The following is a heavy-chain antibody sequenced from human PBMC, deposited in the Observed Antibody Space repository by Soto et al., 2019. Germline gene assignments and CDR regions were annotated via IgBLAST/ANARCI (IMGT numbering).Heavy chain of an antibody. J-gene: IGHJ6*02. CDR2: INHSGST. D-gene: IGHD3-3*01. CDR1: GGSFSGYY. V-gene: IGHV4-34*01. Sequence: SETLSLTCAVYGGSFSGYYWSWIRQPPGKGLEWIGEINHSGSTNYNPSLKSRVTISVDTSKNQFSLKLSSVTAADTAVYYCARAGPSYYDFWSGSNNYYYYGMDVWGQGTTVTVPS. CDR3: ARAGPSYYDFWSGSNNYYYYGMDV.